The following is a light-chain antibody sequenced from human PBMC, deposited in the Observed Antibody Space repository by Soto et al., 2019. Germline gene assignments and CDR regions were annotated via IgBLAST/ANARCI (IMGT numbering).Light chain of an antibody. J-gene: IGKJ4*01. Sequence: EIVLTQSPATLSLSPGERATLSCRTNQTVSNNLAWYQQKPGQAPRLLIFDASNRATGIPARFSGTGSGTGFTLTIRSLEPEDFAVYYCQQRWSWPLTVCGGTRVE. CDR1: QTVSNN. V-gene: IGKV3-11*01. CDR3: QQRWSWPLT. CDR2: DAS.